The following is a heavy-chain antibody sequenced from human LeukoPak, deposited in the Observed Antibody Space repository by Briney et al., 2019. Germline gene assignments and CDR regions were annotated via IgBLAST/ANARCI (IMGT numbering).Heavy chain of an antibody. D-gene: IGHD6-13*01. CDR2: INWNGGST. Sequence: GGSLRLSCAASGFTFDDYGMSWVRQAPGKGLEWVSGINWNGGSTGYADSVKGRFTISRDNAKNSLYLQMNSLRAEDTALYYCARDGSSSWPEYFQHWGQGTLVTVSS. CDR3: ARDGSSSWPEYFQH. V-gene: IGHV3-20*04. CDR1: GFTFDDYG. J-gene: IGHJ1*01.